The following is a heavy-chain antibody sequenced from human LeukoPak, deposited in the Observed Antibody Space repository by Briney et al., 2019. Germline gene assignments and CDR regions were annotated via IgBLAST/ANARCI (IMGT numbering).Heavy chain of an antibody. CDR1: GFTFSSYS. D-gene: IGHD3-10*01. J-gene: IGHJ3*02. CDR3: ARDRVRGAIRDAFDI. CDR2: ISSSSSYI. V-gene: IGHV3-21*01. Sequence: PGGSLRLSCAASGFTFSSYSMNWVRQAPGKGLEWVSSISSSSSYIYYADSVKGRFTISRDNAKNSLYLQMNSLRAEDTAVYYCARDRVRGAIRDAFDIWGQGTMVTVSS.